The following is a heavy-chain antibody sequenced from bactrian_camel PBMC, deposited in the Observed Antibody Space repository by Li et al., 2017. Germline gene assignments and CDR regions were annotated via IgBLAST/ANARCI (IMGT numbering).Heavy chain of an antibody. V-gene: IGHV3S54*01. Sequence: HVQLVESGGGLVQAGGSLRLSCTASGDTSRRNCMGWFRQSPGRQREGVANISPGGGNTYTADSVKGRFNISRDNAKNTLYLPLNSLKTEDTAINSYKKNLRSHPASYSGDFSPTGIITTGARGPRSPSP. J-gene: IGHJ4*01. CDR3: KKNLRSHPASYSGDFSPTGIITT. D-gene: IGHD5*01. CDR2: ISPGGGNT. CDR1: GDTSRRNC.